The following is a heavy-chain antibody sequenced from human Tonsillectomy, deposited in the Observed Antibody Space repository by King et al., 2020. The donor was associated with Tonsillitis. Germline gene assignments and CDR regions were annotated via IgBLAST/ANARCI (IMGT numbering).Heavy chain of an antibody. CDR1: GFTFSSYG. Sequence: VQLVESGGGVVQPGGSLRLSCAASGFTFSSYGMHWVRQAPGKGLEWVAFIRYDGSNKYYADSVKGRFTISRDNSKNTLYLQMNSLRAEDTAVYYCAKVGDSSGYYYSFDYWGQGTLVTVSS. V-gene: IGHV3-30*02. CDR2: IRYDGSNK. CDR3: AKVGDSSGYYYSFDY. D-gene: IGHD3-22*01. J-gene: IGHJ4*02.